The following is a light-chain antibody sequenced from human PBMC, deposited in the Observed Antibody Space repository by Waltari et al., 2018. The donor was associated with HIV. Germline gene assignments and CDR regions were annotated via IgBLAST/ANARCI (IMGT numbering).Light chain of an antibody. J-gene: IGLJ3*02. CDR2: DVT. CDR1: SSDVGASNY. Sequence: QSALTQPRTVSGSPGQPVTISCTGTSSDVGASNYVTWYQQHPGKAPKLIIYDVTRRPSGLPDRFSASKSGNTASLTISVLQAEDEADYYCCSYAGNYTGVFGGGTKLTVL. V-gene: IGLV2-11*01. CDR3: CSYAGNYTGV.